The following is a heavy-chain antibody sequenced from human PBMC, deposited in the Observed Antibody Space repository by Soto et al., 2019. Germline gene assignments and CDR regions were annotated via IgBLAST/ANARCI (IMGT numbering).Heavy chain of an antibody. CDR1: GYAFTTYG. CDR2: ISAHNGNT. V-gene: IGHV1-18*01. J-gene: IGHJ4*02. D-gene: IGHD1-1*01. Sequence: QVHRAQSGAEVKKPGASVKVSCQASGYAFTTYGITWVRQAPGQGLEWMGWISAHNGNTNYAQKLQGRVTVTRDTSTSTAYMELRSLRSDDAAVYYCARGRYGDYWGQGALVTVSS. CDR3: ARGRYGDY.